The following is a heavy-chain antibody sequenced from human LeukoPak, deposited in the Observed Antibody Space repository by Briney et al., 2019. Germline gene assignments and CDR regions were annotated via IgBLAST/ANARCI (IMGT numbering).Heavy chain of an antibody. D-gene: IGHD4-23*01. CDR1: GFTSNNYW. V-gene: IGHV3-7*05. CDR3: ARYGGYPLFDY. CDR2: INQNGSEK. Sequence: GGSLRLSCVASGFTSNNYWMNWVRQAPGKGLEWVAKINQNGSEKFYVDSVKGRFTISRDNAKNSLYLQMNSLRAEDTAVYYCARYGGYPLFDYWGQGTLVTVSP. J-gene: IGHJ4*02.